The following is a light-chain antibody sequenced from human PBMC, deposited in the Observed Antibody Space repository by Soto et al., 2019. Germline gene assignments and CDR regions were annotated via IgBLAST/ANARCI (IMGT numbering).Light chain of an antibody. CDR1: QSISSW. CDR3: LQDYNFPLT. CDR2: DAS. V-gene: IGKV1-5*01. Sequence: DIHLTQSPSTLSASVGYRFTITCRARQSISSWLAWYQQKTGKAPKLLIYDASSLESGVPSRFSGSGSGTDFTLTISSLQPEDFATYYCLQDYNFPLTFGQGTRLEIK. J-gene: IGKJ5*01.